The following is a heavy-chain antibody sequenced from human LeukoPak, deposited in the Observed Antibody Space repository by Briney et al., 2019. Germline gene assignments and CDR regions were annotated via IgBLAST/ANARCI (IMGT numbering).Heavy chain of an antibody. CDR3: ARGYSTSSGWVDY. J-gene: IGHJ4*02. CDR2: FSGSGGST. D-gene: IGHD1-26*01. Sequence: PGGSLRLSCAASGFTFSTYAMTWVRQAPGKGLDWVSTFSGSGGSTYYADSVRGRFTISRDNSRNTLYLQMNSLRAEDTAVYYCARGYSTSSGWVDYWGQGTLVTVSS. V-gene: IGHV3-23*01. CDR1: GFTFSTYA.